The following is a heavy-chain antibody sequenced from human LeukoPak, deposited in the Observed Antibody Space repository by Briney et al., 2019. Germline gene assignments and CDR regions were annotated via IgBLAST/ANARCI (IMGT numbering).Heavy chain of an antibody. J-gene: IGHJ3*02. D-gene: IGHD6-6*01. CDR1: GFTFSSYS. CDR3: ARSPREYSSSSGAFDI. CDR2: ISSNGGST. Sequence: GGSLRLSCAASGFTFSSYSMNWVRQAPGKGLEYVSVISSNGGSTYYANSVKGRFTISRDNSKNTLYLQMGSLRAEDMAVYYCARSPREYSSSSGAFDIWGQGTMVTVSS. V-gene: IGHV3-64*01.